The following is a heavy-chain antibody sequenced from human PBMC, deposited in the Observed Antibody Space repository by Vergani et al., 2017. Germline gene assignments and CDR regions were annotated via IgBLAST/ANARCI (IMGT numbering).Heavy chain of an antibody. V-gene: IGHV3-23*01. CDR2: ISGSGGST. Sequence: EVQLLESGGGLVQPGGSLRLSCAASGFTFSNYAMSWVRQAPGKGLEWVSAISGSGGSTYYADSVKGRFTISRDNSKNTVYLQMDDLRAEDTAVYYCAKDLSVVEAADDFRGQGTLVTVSS. CDR3: AKDLSVVEAADDF. CDR1: GFTFSNYA. D-gene: IGHD6-13*01. J-gene: IGHJ4*02.